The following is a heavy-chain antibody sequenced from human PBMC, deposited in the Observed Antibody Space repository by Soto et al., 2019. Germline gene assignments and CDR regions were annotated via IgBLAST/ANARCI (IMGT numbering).Heavy chain of an antibody. V-gene: IGHV1-2*04. D-gene: IGHD5-18*01. CDR2: INPNSGGT. J-gene: IGHJ5*02. Sequence: ASVKVSCKASGYTFTGYYMHWVRQAPGQGLEWMGWINPNSGGTNYAQKFQGWVTMTRDPFISTAYMELSRLRSDDTAVYYCARGGYSPGDDWFDPWGQGTLVTVSS. CDR3: ARGGYSPGDDWFDP. CDR1: GYTFTGYY.